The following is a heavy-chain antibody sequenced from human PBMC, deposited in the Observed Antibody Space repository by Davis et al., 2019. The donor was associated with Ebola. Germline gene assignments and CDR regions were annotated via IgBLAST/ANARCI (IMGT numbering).Heavy chain of an antibody. CDR1: GFTFSNYW. CDR2: ISSSSSYI. CDR3: ARDRIAARRYYYYGMDV. Sequence: GGSLRLSCAASGFTFSNYWMHWVRQAPGKGLEWVSSISSSSSYIYYADSVKGRFTISRDNAKNSLYLQMNSLRAEDTAVYYCARDRIAARRYYYYGMDVWGQGTTVTVSS. V-gene: IGHV3-21*01. J-gene: IGHJ6*02. D-gene: IGHD6-6*01.